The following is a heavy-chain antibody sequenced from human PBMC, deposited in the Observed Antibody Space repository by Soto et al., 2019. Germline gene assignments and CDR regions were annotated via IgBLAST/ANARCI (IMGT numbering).Heavy chain of an antibody. CDR2: IYHSGST. CDR1: GGSISSGGYS. D-gene: IGHD6-6*01. CDR3: AGGIAARPLGY. Sequence: SETLSLTCAVSGGSISSGGYSWSRIRQPPGKGLEWIGYIYHSGSTYYNPSLKSRVTISVDRSKNQFSLKLSSVTAADTAVYYCAGGIAARPLGYWGQGTLVTVSS. V-gene: IGHV4-30-2*01. J-gene: IGHJ4*02.